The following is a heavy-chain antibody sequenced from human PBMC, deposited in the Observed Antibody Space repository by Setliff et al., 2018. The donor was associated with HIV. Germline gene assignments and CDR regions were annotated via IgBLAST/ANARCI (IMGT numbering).Heavy chain of an antibody. CDR1: GYTFTAYG. J-gene: IGHJ4*02. V-gene: IGHV1-18*01. D-gene: IGHD2-2*01. Sequence: ASVKVSCKSSGYTFTAYGLSWVRQAPGQGLEWMGWISTYSDETSYAQKLQGRVTMTRNTSISTAYMELSSLRSDDTAMYYCARSTSCCCFDYWGQGTLVTVSS. CDR2: ISTYSDET. CDR3: ARSTSCCCFDY.